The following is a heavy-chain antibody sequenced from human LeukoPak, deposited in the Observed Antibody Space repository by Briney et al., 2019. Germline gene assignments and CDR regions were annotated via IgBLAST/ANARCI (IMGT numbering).Heavy chain of an antibody. CDR3: AKGAAAQGPFDY. D-gene: IGHD2-2*01. J-gene: IGHJ4*02. V-gene: IGHV3-30*18. CDR2: ISYDGSNK. CDR1: GFTFSSYG. Sequence: PGRSLRLSRAASGFTFSSYGIHWVRQAPGKGLEWVALISYDGSNKYYVDSVKGRFTISRDNSKNTVFLQMNSLRVEDTAIYYCAKGAAAQGPFDYWGQGTLVTVSS.